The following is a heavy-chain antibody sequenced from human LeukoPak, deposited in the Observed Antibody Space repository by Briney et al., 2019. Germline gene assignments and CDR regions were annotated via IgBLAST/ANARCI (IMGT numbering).Heavy chain of an antibody. Sequence: ASVKLSCKASGGTFSSYAISWVRQAPGQGLEWMGGIIPIFGTANYAQKFQGRVTITADESTSTAYMELSSLRSEDTAVYYCARVLQLAWEVYYYYGMDVWGQGTTVTVSS. CDR3: ARVLQLAWEVYYYYGMDV. D-gene: IGHD6-6*01. CDR1: GGTFSSYA. CDR2: IIPIFGTA. J-gene: IGHJ6*02. V-gene: IGHV1-69*13.